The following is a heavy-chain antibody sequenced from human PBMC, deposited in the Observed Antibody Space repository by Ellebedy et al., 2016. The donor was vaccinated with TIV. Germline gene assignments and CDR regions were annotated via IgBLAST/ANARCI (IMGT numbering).Heavy chain of an antibody. Sequence: GGSLRLXXAASGFTFSSYGMHWVRQAPGKGLEWLAVMSYDGSNKYYADSVKGRFTISRDNSKNTLYLQMNSLRAEDTAVYYCAKDGPYSSGWTLGYYYYGMDVWGQGTTVTVSS. D-gene: IGHD6-19*01. J-gene: IGHJ6*02. CDR2: MSYDGSNK. CDR3: AKDGPYSSGWTLGYYYYGMDV. V-gene: IGHV3-30*18. CDR1: GFTFSSYG.